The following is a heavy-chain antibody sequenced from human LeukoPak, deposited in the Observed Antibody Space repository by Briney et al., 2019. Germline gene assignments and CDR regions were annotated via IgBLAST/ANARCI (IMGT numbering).Heavy chain of an antibody. V-gene: IGHV3-30-3*01. J-gene: IGHJ6*02. CDR3: ASPSSRVQDYYYYGMDV. Sequence: GRSLRLSCAASGFTFSSYAMHWVRQAPGKGLEWVAVISYDGSNKYYADSVKGRFTISRDNSKNTLYLQMNSLRAEDTAVYYCASPSSRVQDYYYYGMDVWGQGTTVTVSS. CDR2: ISYDGSNK. D-gene: IGHD2-2*01. CDR1: GFTFSSYA.